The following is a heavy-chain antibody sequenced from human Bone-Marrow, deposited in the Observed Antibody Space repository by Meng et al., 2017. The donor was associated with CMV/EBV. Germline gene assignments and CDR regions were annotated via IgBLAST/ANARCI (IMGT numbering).Heavy chain of an antibody. CDR2: IIPIFGTA. D-gene: IGHD3-16*01. Sequence: SVKVSCKASGYTFTGYYMHWVRQAPGQGLEWMGGIIPIFGTANYAQKFQGRVTITTDESTSTAYMELSSLRSEDTAVYYCAFGGGMDVWGQGTTVTGSS. V-gene: IGHV1-69*05. CDR1: GYTFTGYY. J-gene: IGHJ6*02. CDR3: AFGGGMDV.